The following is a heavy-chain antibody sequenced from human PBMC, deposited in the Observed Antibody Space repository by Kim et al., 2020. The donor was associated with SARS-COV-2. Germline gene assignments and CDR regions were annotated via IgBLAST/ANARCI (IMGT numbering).Heavy chain of an antibody. CDR1: GYTFTSYA. CDR3: ARGGVDWNDPYYYYYYGMDV. CDR2: INAGNGNT. J-gene: IGHJ6*02. Sequence: ASVKVSCKASGYTFTSYAMHWVRQAPGQRLEWMGWINAGNGNTKYSQKFQGRVTITRDTSASTAYMELSSLRSEDTAVYYCARGGVDWNDPYYYYYYGMDVWGQGTTVTVSS. D-gene: IGHD1-1*01. V-gene: IGHV1-3*01.